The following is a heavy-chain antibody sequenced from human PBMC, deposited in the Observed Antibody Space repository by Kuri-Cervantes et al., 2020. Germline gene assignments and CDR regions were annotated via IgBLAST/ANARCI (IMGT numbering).Heavy chain of an antibody. CDR3: ARDRPPGTSVSVEVYFQH. D-gene: IGHD1-1*01. Sequence: GGSLRLSCAASGFTFSSYFMNWVRQAPGKGLEWVSSISSSSSYIYYADSVKGRFTISRDNAKNSLYLQMNSLRAEDTAVYYCARDRPPGTSVSVEVYFQHWGQGTLVTVSS. J-gene: IGHJ1*01. V-gene: IGHV3-21*03. CDR2: ISSSSSYI. CDR1: GFTFSSYF.